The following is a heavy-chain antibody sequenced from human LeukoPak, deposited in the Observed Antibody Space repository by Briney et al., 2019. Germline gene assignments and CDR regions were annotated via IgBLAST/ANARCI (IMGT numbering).Heavy chain of an antibody. V-gene: IGHV3-23*01. D-gene: IGHD2-2*01. CDR1: GFTFSNYG. J-gene: IGHJ4*01. CDR3: SKWEAIVLVPAARSPIDY. CDR2: ISGSGVTT. Sequence: GGSLRLSCAASGFTFSNYGMSWVRQAPGKGLEWVSAISGSGVTTYYADSVKGRFTISRDNSKHTLYLQMSSLTAEDTAVYYCSKWEAIVLVPAARSPIDYWGQGTLVTVSS.